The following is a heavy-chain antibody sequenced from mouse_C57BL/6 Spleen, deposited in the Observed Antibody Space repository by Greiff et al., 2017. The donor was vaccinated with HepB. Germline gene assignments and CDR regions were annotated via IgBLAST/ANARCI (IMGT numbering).Heavy chain of an antibody. CDR1: GYTFTSYW. V-gene: IGHV1-55*01. J-gene: IGHJ2*01. CDR2: IYPGSGST. Sequence: QVHVKQPGAELVKPGASVKMSCKASGYTFTSYWITWVKQRPGQGLEWIGDIYPGSGSTNYNEKFKSKATLTVDTSSSTAYMQLSSLTSEDSAVYYCARHGSSFDDWGQGTTLTVSS. D-gene: IGHD1-1*01. CDR3: ARHGSSFDD.